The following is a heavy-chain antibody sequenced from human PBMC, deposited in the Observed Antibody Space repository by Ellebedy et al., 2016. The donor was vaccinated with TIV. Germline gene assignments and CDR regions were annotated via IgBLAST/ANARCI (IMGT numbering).Heavy chain of an antibody. V-gene: IGHV1-8*01. CDR3: ARGGGSYRHFQH. J-gene: IGHJ1*01. CDR1: GYTFTSYD. CDR2: MNPNSGNT. Sequence: ASVKVSCXASGYTFTSYDINWVRQATGQGLEWMGWMNPNSGNTGYAQKFQGRVTMTRNTSISTAYMELSSLRSEDTAVYYCARGGGSYRHFQHWGQGTLVTVSS. D-gene: IGHD1-26*01.